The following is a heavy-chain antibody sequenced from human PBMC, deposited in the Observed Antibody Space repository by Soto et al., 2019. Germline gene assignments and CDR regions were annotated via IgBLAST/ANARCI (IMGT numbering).Heavy chain of an antibody. Sequence: SETLSLTCAVSGSSISSSNWWSWVRQPPGKGLEWIGEIYHSGSTNYNPSLKSRVTISVDKSKNQFSLKLSSVTAADTAVYYCARVSGSYYYGMDVWGQGTTVTVPS. CDR3: ARVSGSYYYGMDV. D-gene: IGHD1-26*01. J-gene: IGHJ6*02. CDR1: GSSISSSNW. CDR2: IYHSGST. V-gene: IGHV4-4*02.